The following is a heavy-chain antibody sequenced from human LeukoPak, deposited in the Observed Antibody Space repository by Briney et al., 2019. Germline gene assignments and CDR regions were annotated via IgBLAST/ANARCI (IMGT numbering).Heavy chain of an antibody. D-gene: IGHD5-12*01. Sequence: ASVKVSCKASGYTFTSHGISWVRQAPGQGLEWMGWISGYNGKTNYAQNLQGRVTMTTDTSTSTAYMELRSLRSDDTAVYYCARGGDSGYDSFDWFDPWGQGTLVTASS. V-gene: IGHV1-18*01. CDR1: GYTFTSHG. CDR3: ARGGDSGYDSFDWFDP. CDR2: ISGYNGKT. J-gene: IGHJ5*02.